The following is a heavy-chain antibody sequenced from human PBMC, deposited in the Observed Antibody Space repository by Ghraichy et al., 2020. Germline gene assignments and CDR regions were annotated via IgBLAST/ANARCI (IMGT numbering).Heavy chain of an antibody. CDR2: NSAYSGNT. D-gene: IGHD3-16*01. V-gene: IGHV1-18*01. J-gene: IGHJ4*02. CDR3: ARDLFMTADWATPDY. Sequence: ASVKVSCKTSGYSFTSYAITWVRQAPGQGLEWMGWNSAYSGNTFYAQKLQGRVTMTTDASTSTAYMELRSLTSDDTAVYYCARDLFMTADWATPDYWGQGTLVTVSS. CDR1: GYSFTSYA.